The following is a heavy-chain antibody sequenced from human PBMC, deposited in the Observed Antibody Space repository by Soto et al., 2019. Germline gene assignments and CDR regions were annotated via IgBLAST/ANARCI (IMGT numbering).Heavy chain of an antibody. J-gene: IGHJ4*01. V-gene: IGHV4-4*02. CDR2: IYHSGST. CDR3: ARHDGFSSGWIFDY. Sequence: SETLSLTCAVSGGSISSSNWWSWVRQPPGKGLEWIGEIYHSGSTNYNPSLKSRVTISVDTSKNQFSLKLTSVTAADTAVYYCARHDGFSSGWIFDYWGHGTLVTVSS. D-gene: IGHD6-19*01. CDR1: GGSISSSNW.